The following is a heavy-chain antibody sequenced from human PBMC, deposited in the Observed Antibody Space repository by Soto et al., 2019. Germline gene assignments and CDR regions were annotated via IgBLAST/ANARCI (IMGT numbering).Heavy chain of an antibody. CDR1: GFTFKTYD. CDR2: IGTLRDT. CDR3: ARGRSNDFSSSPPPRFDP. J-gene: IGHJ5*02. V-gene: IGHV3-13*01. Sequence: GGSLRLSCVASGFTFKTYDMYWVRQVPGQGLEWVSGIGTLRDTYYSAAVAGRFIVSRENGRNSLYLQMNSLRVGDSGIYFCARGRSNDFSSSPPPRFDPWGRGTLVTVSS. D-gene: IGHD2-21*02.